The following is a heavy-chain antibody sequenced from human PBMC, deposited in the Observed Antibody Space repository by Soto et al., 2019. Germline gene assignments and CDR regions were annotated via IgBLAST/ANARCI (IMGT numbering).Heavy chain of an antibody. Sequence: QVQLVQSGADVKKPGSSVKDSCQASGVTFSSETLGWVRQAPGQGLEWVGGIIPLFGTASYAQKFQGRVTITADESTSTVYMELSSLRSDDTAVYFCATELGENPASPFDAWGQGTLVTASS. V-gene: IGHV1-69*01. CDR3: ATELGENPASPFDA. J-gene: IGHJ4*02. CDR2: IIPLFGTA. D-gene: IGHD3-10*01. CDR1: GVTFSSET.